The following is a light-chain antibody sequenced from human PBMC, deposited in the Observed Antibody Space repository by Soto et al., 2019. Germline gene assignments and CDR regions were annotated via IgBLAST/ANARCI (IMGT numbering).Light chain of an antibody. CDR2: GAS. J-gene: IGKJ1*01. CDR1: QSVSSSF. Sequence: EIVLTQSPGTLSLSPGERATLSCRASQSVSSSFLAWYQQKPGQAPRLLIYGASSRATGIPDRFSGSGSGTDFILTISRLEPEDFAVYYCHQYGSSPATFGQGTKVEIK. CDR3: HQYGSSPAT. V-gene: IGKV3-20*01.